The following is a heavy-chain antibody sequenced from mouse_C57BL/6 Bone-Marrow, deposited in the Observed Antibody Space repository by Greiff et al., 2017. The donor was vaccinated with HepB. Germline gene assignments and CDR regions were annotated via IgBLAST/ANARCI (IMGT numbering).Heavy chain of an antibody. CDR1: EYEFPSHD. V-gene: IGHV5-2*01. CDR3: ARHYYYGSSYVCTYAMDY. CDR2: INSDGGST. Sequence: EVQGVESGGGLVQPGESLKLSCESNEYEFPSHDMSWVRKTPEKRLELVAAINSDGGSTYYPDTMERRFIISRDNTKTTLYLQMSSLRSEDTALYYCARHYYYGSSYVCTYAMDYWGQGTSVTVSS. J-gene: IGHJ4*01. D-gene: IGHD1-1*01.